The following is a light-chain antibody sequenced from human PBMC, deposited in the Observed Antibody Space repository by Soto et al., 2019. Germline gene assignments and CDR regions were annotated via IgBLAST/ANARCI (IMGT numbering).Light chain of an antibody. Sequence: EIVLTQSPATLSLSPGERVTLSCRASQSVDINLAWYQQKPGQAPRLLIYAASSRATGIPDRFSGSGSGTDFSLTISRLEAEDFAVYYCQQYGSSPRTFGQGTKVDIK. CDR2: AAS. CDR3: QQYGSSPRT. J-gene: IGKJ1*01. V-gene: IGKV3-20*01. CDR1: QSVDIN.